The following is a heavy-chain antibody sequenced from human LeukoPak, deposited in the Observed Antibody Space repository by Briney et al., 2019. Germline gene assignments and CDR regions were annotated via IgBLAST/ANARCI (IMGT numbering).Heavy chain of an antibody. Sequence: PGGSLRLSCAASVFSVGSNYMTWVRQAPGKGLEWVAVISYDGSNKYYADSVKGRFTISRDNSKNTLYLQMNSLRAEDTAVYYCARGSLYYDFWSGYYAFGNYYMDVWGKGTTVTVS. D-gene: IGHD3-3*01. V-gene: IGHV3-30*03. J-gene: IGHJ6*03. CDR3: ARGSLYYDFWSGYYAFGNYYMDV. CDR2: ISYDGSNK. CDR1: VFSVGSNY.